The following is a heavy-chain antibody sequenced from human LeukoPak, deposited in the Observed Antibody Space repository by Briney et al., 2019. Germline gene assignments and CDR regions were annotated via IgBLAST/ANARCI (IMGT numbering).Heavy chain of an antibody. V-gene: IGHV4-59*01. D-gene: IGHD3-3*01. CDR3: ARTPWKGVVIVPNWFDP. J-gene: IGHJ5*02. Sequence: SETLSLTCTVSGGSISSYYWSWIRQPPGKGLEWIGYIYYSGSTNHNPSLKSRVTISVDTSKNQFSLKLSSVTAADTAVYYCARTPWKGVVIVPNWFDPWGQGTLVTVSS. CDR1: GGSISSYY. CDR2: IYYSGST.